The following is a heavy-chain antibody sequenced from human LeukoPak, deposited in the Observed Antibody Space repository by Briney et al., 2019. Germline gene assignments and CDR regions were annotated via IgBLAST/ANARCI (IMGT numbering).Heavy chain of an antibody. D-gene: IGHD4-17*01. J-gene: IGHJ6*02. V-gene: IGHV4-39*01. CDR1: GGSISSSSYY. CDR3: ARHFSPTVTTDHYYYGMDV. CDR2: IYYSGST. Sequence: DPSETLSLTCTVSGGSISSSSYYWGWIRQPPGKGLEWIGSIYYSGSTYYNPSLKSRVTISVDTSKNQFSLKLSSVTAADTAVHYCARHFSPTVTTDHYYYGMDVWGQGTTVTVSS.